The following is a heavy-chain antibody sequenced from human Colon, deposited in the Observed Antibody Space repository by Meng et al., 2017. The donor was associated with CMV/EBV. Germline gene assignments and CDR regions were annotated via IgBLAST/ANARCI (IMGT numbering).Heavy chain of an antibody. CDR1: GLTVSTYW. Sequence: LSCAASGLTVSTYWMHWVRQAPGKGLVWVSRIKPDGSYTTYADSVKGRFTISRDNAKNTLYLQMNGLRLEDTAVYYCVGGGSGRIDYWGQGTLVTVSS. J-gene: IGHJ4*02. CDR2: IKPDGSYT. D-gene: IGHD3-16*01. CDR3: VGGGSGRIDY. V-gene: IGHV3-74*03.